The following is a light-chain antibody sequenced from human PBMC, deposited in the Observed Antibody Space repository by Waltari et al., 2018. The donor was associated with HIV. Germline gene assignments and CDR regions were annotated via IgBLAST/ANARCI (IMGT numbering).Light chain of an antibody. Sequence: QSVLTQPPSASGTPGQRVTISCSGSSSNIGSNNVYWYQQLPRTPPRLLIQRNDQRPSGGADRCSGAKSVTSAALAISGLRNDDEAEYCCATWDDSLSAWLFGGVTKVTVL. V-gene: IGLV1-47*01. CDR3: ATWDDSLSAWL. CDR1: SSNIGSNN. J-gene: IGLJ3*02. CDR2: RND.